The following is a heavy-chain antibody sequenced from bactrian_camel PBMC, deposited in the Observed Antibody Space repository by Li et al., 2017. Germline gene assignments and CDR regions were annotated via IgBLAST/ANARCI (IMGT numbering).Heavy chain of an antibody. J-gene: IGHJ4*01. Sequence: DVQLVESGGGSVQAGGSLRLSCEASGFNFSSYCMGWFRQPPEKEREGVSGIAPGGGSIYYGASVRGRFAITRDNSKNSVYLQMNSLKLEDTATYYCAADFGPYCSGSYLARQANFEGQGTQVTVS. V-gene: IGHV3S40*01. CDR2: IAPGGGSI. CDR1: GFNFSSYC. D-gene: IGHD2*01.